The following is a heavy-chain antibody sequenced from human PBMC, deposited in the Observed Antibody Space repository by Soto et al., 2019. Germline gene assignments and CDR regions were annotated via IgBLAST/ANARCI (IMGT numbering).Heavy chain of an antibody. D-gene: IGHD4-17*01. CDR3: ARRYGYYFDY. V-gene: IGHV4-59*08. J-gene: IGHJ4*02. CDR1: GGSISSYY. CDR2: IYYSGST. Sequence: PSETLSLTCTVSGGSISSYYWSWFRQPPGKGLEWIGYIYYSGSTNYNPSLKSRVTISVDTSKNQLSLKLSSVTAADTAVYYCARRYGYYFDYCGQGTLVTVSS.